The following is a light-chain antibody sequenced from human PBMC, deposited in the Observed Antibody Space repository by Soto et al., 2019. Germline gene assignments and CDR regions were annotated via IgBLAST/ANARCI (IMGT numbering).Light chain of an antibody. CDR1: QSVLSTY. J-gene: IGKJ1*01. CDR2: DAS. V-gene: IGKV3-11*01. Sequence: TQPVAPGASDALSRRSSQSVLSTYLAWYQQKPGQAPRLLIYDASNRATGIPARFSGSGSGTDFTLTISSLEPEDFAVYYCQQRYIWPLTFGQGTKVDIK. CDR3: QQRYIWPLT.